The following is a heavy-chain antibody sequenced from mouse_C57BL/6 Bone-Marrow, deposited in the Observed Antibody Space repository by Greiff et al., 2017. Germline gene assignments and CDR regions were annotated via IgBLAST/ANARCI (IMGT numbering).Heavy chain of an antibody. J-gene: IGHJ1*03. V-gene: IGHV8-8*01. CDR2: IWWDADK. Sequence: QVTLKECGPGILQPSQTLSLTCSFSGFSLSTFGMGVGWIRQPSGKGLEWLAHIWWDADKYYNPALKSRLTIFKDTSKNQVFLKIANVDTAATATYYCARIGYYGSSPLMWYFDVGGTGTTVTVSS. CDR3: ARIGYYGSSPLMWYFDV. D-gene: IGHD1-1*01. CDR1: GFSLSTFGMG.